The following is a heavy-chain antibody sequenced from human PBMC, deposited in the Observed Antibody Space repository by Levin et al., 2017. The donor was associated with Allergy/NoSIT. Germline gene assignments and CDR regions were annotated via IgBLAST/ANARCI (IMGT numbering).Heavy chain of an antibody. CDR3: ARVTVGIRGTGDAFDI. CDR1: GGSISSYY. D-gene: IGHD3-16*01. Sequence: SETLSLTCTVSGGSISSYYWSWIRQPPGKGLEWIGYIYYSGSTNYNPSLKSRVTISVDTSKNQFSLKLSSVTAADTAVYYCARVTVGIRGTGDAFDIWGQGTMVTVSS. J-gene: IGHJ3*02. V-gene: IGHV4-59*01. CDR2: IYYSGST.